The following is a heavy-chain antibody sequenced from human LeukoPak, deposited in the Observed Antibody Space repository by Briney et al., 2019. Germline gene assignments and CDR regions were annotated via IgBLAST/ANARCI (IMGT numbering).Heavy chain of an antibody. J-gene: IGHJ2*01. V-gene: IGHV6-1*01. CDR1: GDNVSSNRGA. CDR3: ARGTGTYWHFDL. CDR2: TYYRSKWYN. D-gene: IGHD3/OR15-3a*01. Sequence: SQTLPLTFSISGDNVSSNRGALNWNKQSPSRGLELLGRTYYRSKWYNDYALSVKSRITINPDTSKNQFSLQPNSVTPEDTAVYYCARGTGTYWHFDLWGRGTLVTVSS.